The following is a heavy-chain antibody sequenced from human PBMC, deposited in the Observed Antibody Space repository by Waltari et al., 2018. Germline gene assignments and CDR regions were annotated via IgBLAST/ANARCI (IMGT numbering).Heavy chain of an antibody. J-gene: IGHJ4*02. Sequence: EVQLVQTGAEVKKPGATVQITCKAPGHTFADYYLHWVQQDPGKGLEWMGRVDPEDGETIYAEKFQGRVTITADTSTDTAYMELSSLRSEDTAVYYCARFVGKADDYWGQGTLVTVSS. V-gene: IGHV1-69-2*01. CDR3: ARFVGKADDY. D-gene: IGHD3-10*01. CDR2: VDPEDGET. CDR1: GHTFADYY.